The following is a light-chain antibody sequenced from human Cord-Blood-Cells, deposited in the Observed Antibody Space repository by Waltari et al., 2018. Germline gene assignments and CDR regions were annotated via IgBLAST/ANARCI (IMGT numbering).Light chain of an antibody. CDR3: AAWDDSLNGVV. CDR2: SNN. V-gene: IGLV1-44*01. CDR1: SSNIGSNT. Sequence: QSVLTQPPSASGTPGQRVTILCSGSSSNIGSNTVNWYQQLPGTAPKLLIYSNNQRPSGVPDRVSGSKSGTSASLAISGLQSEDEADYYCAAWDDSLNGVVFGGGTKLTVL. J-gene: IGLJ2*01.